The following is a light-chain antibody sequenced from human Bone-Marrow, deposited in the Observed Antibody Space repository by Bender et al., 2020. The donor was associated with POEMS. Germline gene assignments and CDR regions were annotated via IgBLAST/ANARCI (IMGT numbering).Light chain of an antibody. J-gene: IGLJ3*02. CDR2: EDT. V-gene: IGLV2-23*01. CDR1: SSDIGNYHL. CDR3: CSYAGSRTWV. Sequence: QSALTQPASVSGSPGQSITISCTGTSSDIGNYHLVSWYQQHPGKAPKLMIYEDTKRPSGVSNRFSGSKSGNTASLTISGLQGEDEADYYCCSYAGSRTWVFGGGTKLTVL.